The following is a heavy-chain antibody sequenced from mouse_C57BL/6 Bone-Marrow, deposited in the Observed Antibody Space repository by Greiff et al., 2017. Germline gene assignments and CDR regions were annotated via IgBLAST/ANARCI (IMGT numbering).Heavy chain of an antibody. CDR1: GFTFSSYA. Sequence: EVKLVESGGGLVKPGGSLKLSCAASGFTFSSYAMSWVRQTPEKRLEWVATISDGGSYTYYPDNVKGRFTISRDNAKNNLYLQMSHLKSEDTARYYCARALLSFAYWGQGTLVTVSA. J-gene: IGHJ3*01. V-gene: IGHV5-4*03. CDR2: ISDGGSYT. CDR3: ARALLSFAY.